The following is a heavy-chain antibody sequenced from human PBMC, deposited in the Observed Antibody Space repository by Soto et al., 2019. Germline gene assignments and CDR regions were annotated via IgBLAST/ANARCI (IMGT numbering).Heavy chain of an antibody. V-gene: IGHV4-59*08. CDR3: ASRWGGVFDI. CDR2: IYYSGST. J-gene: IGHJ3*02. Sequence: QVQLQESGPGLVKPSETLSLTCTVSGGSISSYYWSWIRQPPGKGLEWIGYIYYSGSTNYNPSLRSRVTIAVDTSKNPFSLKLTSVTAADTAVYYCASRWGGVFDIWGQGTMVTVSS. D-gene: IGHD1-26*01. CDR1: GGSISSYY.